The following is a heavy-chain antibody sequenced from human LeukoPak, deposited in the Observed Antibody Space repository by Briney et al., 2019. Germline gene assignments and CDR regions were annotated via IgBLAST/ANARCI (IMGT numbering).Heavy chain of an antibody. V-gene: IGHV1-18*01. J-gene: IGHJ5*01. D-gene: IGHD3-22*01. CDR2: IGTYGGDT. CDR1: TSR. Sequence: GASVKVSCKATSRISWVRQAPGQGLEWMGWIGTYGGDTYYAQKFQGRITVTTDTSTSTVYMELRNLRSDDTAVYYCARDLWNFYDDSGYNRDFHSWGQGTLVTVSS. CDR3: ARDLWNFYDDSGYNRDFHS.